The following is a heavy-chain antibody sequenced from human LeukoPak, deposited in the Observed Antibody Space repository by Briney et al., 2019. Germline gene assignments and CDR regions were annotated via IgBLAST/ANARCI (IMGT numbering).Heavy chain of an antibody. CDR2: IIPIFGTA. D-gene: IGHD3-22*01. J-gene: IGHJ4*02. CDR3: ARGRKPYYYDSSGYYSPKLFDY. Sequence: GSSVKVSCKASGGTFSSYAIGWVRQAPGQGLEWMGRIIPIFGTANYAQKFQGRVTITTDESTSTAYMELSSLRSEDTAVYYCARGRKPYYYDSSGYYSPKLFDYWGQGTLVTVSS. V-gene: IGHV1-69*05. CDR1: GGTFSSYA.